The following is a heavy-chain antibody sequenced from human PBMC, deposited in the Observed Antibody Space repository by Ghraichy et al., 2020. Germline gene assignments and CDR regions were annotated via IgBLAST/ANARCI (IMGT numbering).Heavy chain of an antibody. CDR2: ISGSGGST. Sequence: GESLNISCAASGFTFSSYAMSWVRQAPGKGLEWVSAISGSGGSTYYADSVKGRFTISRDNSKNTLYLQMNSLRAEDTAVYYCAKDALIFLYSSSWYSFDYWGQGTLVTVSS. D-gene: IGHD6-13*01. V-gene: IGHV3-23*01. CDR3: AKDALIFLYSSSWYSFDY. J-gene: IGHJ4*02. CDR1: GFTFSSYA.